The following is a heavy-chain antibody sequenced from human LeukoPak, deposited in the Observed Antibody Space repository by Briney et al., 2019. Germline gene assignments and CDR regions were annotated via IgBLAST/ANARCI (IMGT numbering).Heavy chain of an antibody. J-gene: IGHJ6*02. V-gene: IGHV3-30*04. CDR1: GFTFSSYA. Sequence: GGSLRLSCAASGFTFSSYAMHWDRQAPGKGLEWVAVIPYDGSNKDYADSVKGRFTISRDNSKNTVYLQMNSLRTEDTAVYYCAKAAVADRYYYYGIDVWGQGTTVTVSS. CDR2: IPYDGSNK. D-gene: IGHD6-19*01. CDR3: AKAAVADRYYYYGIDV.